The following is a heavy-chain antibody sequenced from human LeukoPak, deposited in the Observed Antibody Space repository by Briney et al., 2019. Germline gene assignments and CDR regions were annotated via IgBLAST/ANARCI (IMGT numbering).Heavy chain of an antibody. CDR3: HIVVVPAALEGYYYYHMDV. J-gene: IGHJ6*03. CDR2: IIPIFGTA. CDR1: GGTFSSYA. Sequence: GSSVTVSCKASGGTFSSYAISWVRQAPGQGLEWIGGIIPIFGTANYAQKFQGRVTITTDESTSTAYMELSSLRSEDTAVYYCHIVVVPAALEGYYYYHMDVWGKETTVTVSS. V-gene: IGHV1-69*05. D-gene: IGHD2-2*01.